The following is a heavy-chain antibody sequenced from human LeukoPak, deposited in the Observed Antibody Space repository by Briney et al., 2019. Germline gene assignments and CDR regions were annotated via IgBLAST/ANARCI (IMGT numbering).Heavy chain of an antibody. J-gene: IGHJ5*02. V-gene: IGHV3-30*04. Sequence: GGSLRLSCAASGFTFSNYTLNWVRQAPGKGLEWVAVISNGGTNKYYADSVKGRFTISRDNSKNTLYLQMNSLRPEDTAVYYCARSSYDSSSWYEVKGWLDPWGQGTLVTVSS. CDR2: ISNGGTNK. CDR3: ARSSYDSSSWYEVKGWLDP. D-gene: IGHD6-13*01. CDR1: GFTFSNYT.